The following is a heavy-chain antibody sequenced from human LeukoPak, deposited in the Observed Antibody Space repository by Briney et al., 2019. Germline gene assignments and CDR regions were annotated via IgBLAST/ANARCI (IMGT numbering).Heavy chain of an antibody. CDR1: GYTFTGYY. CDR2: INPNSGGT. J-gene: IGHJ4*02. D-gene: IGHD3-10*01. CDR3: ARGTMVRGVIEY. V-gene: IGHV1-2*02. Sequence: ASVKVSCKASGYTFTGYYMHWLRQAPGQGLEWMGWINPNSGGTNYAQKFQGRVTMTRDTSISTAYMELSRLRSDDTAVYYCARGTMVRGVIEYWGQGTLVTVSS.